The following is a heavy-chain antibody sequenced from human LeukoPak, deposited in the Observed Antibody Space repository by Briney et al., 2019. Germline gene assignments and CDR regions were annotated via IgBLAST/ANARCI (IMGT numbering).Heavy chain of an antibody. J-gene: IGHJ4*02. CDR3: SRDKVAGPTLSEY. CDR2: ISYDGSNK. D-gene: IGHD2-15*01. V-gene: IGHV3-30*04. CDR1: GFTFSSYA. Sequence: GGSLRLSWAASGFTFSSYAMHWVRQAPGKGLEWVAVISYDGSNKYYADSVKGRFTISRDNSKNTLYLQMNSLRAKRTAVYMCSRDKVAGPTLSEYWGQGILVTVSS.